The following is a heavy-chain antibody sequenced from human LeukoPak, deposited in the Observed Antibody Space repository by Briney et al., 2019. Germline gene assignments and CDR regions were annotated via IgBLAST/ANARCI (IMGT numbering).Heavy chain of an antibody. CDR1: EFTFSAYP. CDR2: ISHDASET. CDR3: ARGWGSKVYASAFDV. V-gene: IGHV3-30*04. J-gene: IGHJ3*01. Sequence: GGSLRLSCAASEFTFSAYPMHWLRQRPGKGLESLAVISHDASETYYANSVKGRFTISRDNSKNTAYLQMNDLRAEDTALYYCARGWGSKVYASAFDVWGQGTMVTVSS. D-gene: IGHD2-8*01.